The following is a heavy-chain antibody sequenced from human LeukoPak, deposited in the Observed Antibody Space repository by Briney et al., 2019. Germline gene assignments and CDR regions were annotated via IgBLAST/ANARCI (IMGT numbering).Heavy chain of an antibody. D-gene: IGHD3-10*01. J-gene: IGHJ4*02. Sequence: PGGSLRLSCAASGFTVSSNYMSWVRQAPGKGLEWVSVIYSGGSTYYADSVKGRFTISRDNSKNTLYLQMNSLRSEDTAVYYCAMIPPPGITMVRGVITNYWGQGTLVTVSS. V-gene: IGHV3-53*05. CDR3: AMIPPPGITMVRGVITNY. CDR1: GFTVSSNY. CDR2: IYSGGST.